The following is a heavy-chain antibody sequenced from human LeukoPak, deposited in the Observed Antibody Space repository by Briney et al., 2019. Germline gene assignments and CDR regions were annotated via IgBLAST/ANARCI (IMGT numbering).Heavy chain of an antibody. J-gene: IGHJ4*02. V-gene: IGHV3-30*04. CDR1: GFTFSSYA. CDR2: ISYDGSNK. CDR3: ARDSLGDPTYYFDY. Sequence: GGSLRLSCAASGFTFSSYAMHWVRQAPGKGLEWVAVISYDGSNKYYADSVKGRFTISRDNSKNTLYLQMNSLRAEDTAVYYCARDSLGDPTYYFDYWGQGTLVTVSS. D-gene: IGHD3-10*01.